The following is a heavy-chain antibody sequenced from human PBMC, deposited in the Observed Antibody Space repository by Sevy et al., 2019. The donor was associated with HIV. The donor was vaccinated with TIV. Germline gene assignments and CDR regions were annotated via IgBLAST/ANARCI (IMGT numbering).Heavy chain of an antibody. D-gene: IGHD3-16*02. J-gene: IGHJ3*02. CDR1: AFRFSSYG. CDR2: LPYDGSKE. Sequence: GGSLRLSCAASAFRFSSYGMNWVRQAPDKGLEWVAFLPYDGSKEDYADSVKGRFTISRDNSKNTLYLQMSSLRAEDTAVYYCTKDMVTFGGIIANSPGGFDMWGQGTMVTVSS. V-gene: IGHV3-30*02. CDR3: TKDMVTFGGIIANSPGGFDM.